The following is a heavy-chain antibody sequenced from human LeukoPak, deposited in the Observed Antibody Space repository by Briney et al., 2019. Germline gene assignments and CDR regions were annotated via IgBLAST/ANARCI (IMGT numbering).Heavy chain of an antibody. Sequence: AGGSQRLSCAASGFTFSSYAMHWVRQAPGKGLEWVAVISYDGSNKYYADSVKGRFTISRDNSKNTLYLQMNSLRAEDTAVYYCARERLMVDTAMVLPRRWFDPWGQGTLVTVSS. CDR2: ISYDGSNK. J-gene: IGHJ5*02. CDR1: GFTFSSYA. CDR3: ARERLMVDTAMVLPRRWFDP. D-gene: IGHD5-18*01. V-gene: IGHV3-30*04.